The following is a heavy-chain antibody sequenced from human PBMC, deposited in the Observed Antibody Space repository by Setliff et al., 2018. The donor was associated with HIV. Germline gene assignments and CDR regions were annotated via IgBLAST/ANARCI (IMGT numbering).Heavy chain of an antibody. CDR2: ISSKDGST. CDR1: GFTLSTFS. Sequence: PGGSLRLSCAVSGFTLSTFSMSWVRQAPGKGLEWVSAISSKDGSTYYADSVRGRFTISRDNSKNTLYLQMNSLRAEDTAVYYCAKSSRWEPRAYWGQGTLVTVSS. J-gene: IGHJ4*02. D-gene: IGHD1-26*01. CDR3: AKSSRWEPRAY. V-gene: IGHV3-23*01.